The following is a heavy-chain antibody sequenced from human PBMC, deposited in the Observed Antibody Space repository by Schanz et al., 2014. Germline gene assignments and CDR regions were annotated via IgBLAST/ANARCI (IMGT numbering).Heavy chain of an antibody. CDR3: ARVDSSGYFFDN. V-gene: IGHV3-23*01. D-gene: IGHD3-22*01. Sequence: EVQLLESGGGLVEPGGSLRLSCAASGFSFSSYAMGWVRQARGKGLEWVSAMNESHSTIYYADSVRGRFTISRDNAENTLFLQMSSLRVEDTAVYYCARVDSSGYFFDNWGQGTRVTVSS. CDR1: GFSFSSYA. J-gene: IGHJ4*02. CDR2: MNESHSTI.